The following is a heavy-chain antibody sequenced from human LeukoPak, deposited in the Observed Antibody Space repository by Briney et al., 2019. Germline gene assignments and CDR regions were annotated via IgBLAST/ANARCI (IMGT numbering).Heavy chain of an antibody. CDR1: GGTFSSYA. Sequence: VASVTVSCKASGGTFSSYAISWVRQAPGKGLEWVGGIIPSFGTANYAQTFQGRVTITTDNATSTAYMELSSLRSAEKAVYYCARGAYYSCYYMDLWGQGTTVTVSS. J-gene: IGHJ6*03. CDR3: ARGAYYSCYYMDL. CDR2: IIPSFGTA. V-gene: IGHV1-69*05.